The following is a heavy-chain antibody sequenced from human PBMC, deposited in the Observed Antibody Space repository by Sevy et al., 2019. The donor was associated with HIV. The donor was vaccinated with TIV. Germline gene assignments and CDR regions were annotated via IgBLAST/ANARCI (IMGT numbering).Heavy chain of an antibody. D-gene: IGHD3-22*01. J-gene: IGHJ4*02. V-gene: IGHV5-51*01. CDR2: IYPDDSDT. CDR3: ATSRSRYFDSSGYYIY. CDR1: GYSFTSHW. Sequence: GESLKISCRGSGYSFTSHWLGWVRHMPGKGLEWMGIIYPDDSDTKYSLSFQGQVTFSADKSISTAYLQWSSLKASDTAMYYCATSRSRYFDSSGYYIYWGQGTLVTVSS.